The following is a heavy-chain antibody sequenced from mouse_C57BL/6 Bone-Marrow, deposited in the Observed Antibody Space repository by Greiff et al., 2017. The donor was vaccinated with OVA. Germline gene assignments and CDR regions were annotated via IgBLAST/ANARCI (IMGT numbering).Heavy chain of an antibody. V-gene: IGHV1-53*01. CDR1: GYTFTSYW. D-gene: IGHD1-1*01. CDR2: INPSNGGT. CDR3: ARSLFYYYGSSPFAY. Sequence: VQLKQPGTELVKPGASVKLSCKASGYTFTSYWMHWVKQRPGQGLEWIGNINPSNGGTNYNEKFKSKATLTVDKSSSTAYMQLSSLTSEDSAVYYCARSLFYYYGSSPFAYWGQGTLVTVSA. J-gene: IGHJ3*01.